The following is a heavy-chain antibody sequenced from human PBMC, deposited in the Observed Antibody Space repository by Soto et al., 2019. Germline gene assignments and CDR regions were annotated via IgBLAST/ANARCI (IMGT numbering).Heavy chain of an antibody. V-gene: IGHV3-53*01. CDR2: IYSGGST. CDR1: GFTVSSNY. CDR3: AREFPTYYYDSSGPHYYGMDV. D-gene: IGHD3-22*01. Sequence: PGGSLRLSCAASGFTVSSNYMSWVRQAPGKGLEWVSVIYSGGSTYYADSVKGRFTISRDNSKNTLYLQMNSLRAEDTAVYYCAREFPTYYYDSSGPHYYGMDVWGQGTTVTVSS. J-gene: IGHJ6*02.